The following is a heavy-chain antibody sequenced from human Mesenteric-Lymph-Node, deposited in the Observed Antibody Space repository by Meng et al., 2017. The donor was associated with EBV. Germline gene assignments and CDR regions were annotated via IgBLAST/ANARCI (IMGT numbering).Heavy chain of an antibody. J-gene: IGHJ5*02. CDR2: LYHSGSP. CDR3: VRGRDYYDSSASYSNWFDP. Sequence: DSGLVKPSQTLALPFTGLGCCNNSGGFPWSGTRRPPGKGLEWIGYLYHSGSPYYSPSLKGRVTISVDSYKTQFSLKLTSVTAAYTAVYYCVRGRDYYDSSASYSNWFDPWGQGTLVTVSS. V-gene: IGHV4-30-2*01. CDR1: GCCNNSGGFP. D-gene: IGHD3-22*01.